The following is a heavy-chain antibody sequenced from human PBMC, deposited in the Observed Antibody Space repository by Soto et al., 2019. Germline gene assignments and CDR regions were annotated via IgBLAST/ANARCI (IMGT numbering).Heavy chain of an antibody. D-gene: IGHD3-10*01. CDR3: ARVSHYGSGSYYLGYYYYMDV. V-gene: IGHV3-64*01. Sequence: PGGSLRLSCAASGFTFSSYAMHWVRQAPGKGLEYVSAISSNGGSTYYANSVKGRFTISRDNSKNTLYLQMGSLRAEDMAVYYCARVSHYGSGSYYLGYYYYMDVWGKGTTVTVSS. CDR2: ISSNGGST. CDR1: GFTFSSYA. J-gene: IGHJ6*03.